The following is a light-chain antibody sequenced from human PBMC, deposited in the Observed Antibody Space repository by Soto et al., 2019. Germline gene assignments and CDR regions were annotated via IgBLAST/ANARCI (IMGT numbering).Light chain of an antibody. J-gene: IGKJ4*01. CDR3: QQYYSTPLT. V-gene: IGKV4-1*01. CDR2: WAS. CDR1: QSVLYSSNNKNY. Sequence: DLLLTQSPYSLAVSLGERATINCKSSQSVLYSSNNKNYLAWYQQKPGQPPKLLIYWASTRESGVPDRFSGSGSGTDFTLTISSLQAEDVAVYYCQQYYSTPLTFGGGTKVDIK.